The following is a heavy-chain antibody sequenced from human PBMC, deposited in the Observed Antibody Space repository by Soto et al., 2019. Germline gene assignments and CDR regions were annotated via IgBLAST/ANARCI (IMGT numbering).Heavy chain of an antibody. CDR1: GFTFSSYS. Sequence: PGGSLRLSCAASGFTFSSYSMNWFRQAPGKGLEWVSSISSSSYIDYADSVKGRFTISRDNAKNSLYLQMNSLRAEDTAVYYCARDSYYSNYTYYYYGMDGWGQGTTLTVSS. J-gene: IGHJ6*02. CDR2: ISSSSYI. D-gene: IGHD4-4*01. V-gene: IGHV3-21*01. CDR3: ARDSYYSNYTYYYYGMDG.